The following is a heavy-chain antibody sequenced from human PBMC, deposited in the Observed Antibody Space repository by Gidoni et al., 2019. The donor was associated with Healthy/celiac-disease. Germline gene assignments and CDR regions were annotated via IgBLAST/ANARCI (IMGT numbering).Heavy chain of an antibody. J-gene: IGHJ6*02. CDR3: ARGPRPDYSKGCARFCNYYYGMDV. CDR1: AGSIRSYY. V-gene: IGHV4-59*01. CDR2: IYYSGST. D-gene: IGHD4-4*01. Sequence: QVQLQESGPGLVKPSETLSLTCTVPAGSIRSYYWSWIRQPPGKGLEWIGYIYYSGSTNYNPSLKSRVTISVDTSKNQFSLKLSSVTAADTAVYYCARGPRPDYSKGCARFCNYYYGMDVWGQGTTVTVSS.